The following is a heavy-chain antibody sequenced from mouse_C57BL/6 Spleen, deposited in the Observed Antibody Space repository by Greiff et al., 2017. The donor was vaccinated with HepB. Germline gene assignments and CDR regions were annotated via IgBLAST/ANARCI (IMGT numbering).Heavy chain of an antibody. CDR3: ARRDSNYVRNAMDY. CDR1: GYTFTSYW. CDR2: IDPSDSYT. J-gene: IGHJ4*01. V-gene: IGHV1-59*01. D-gene: IGHD2-5*01. Sequence: QVHVKQPGAELVRPGTSVKLSCKASGYTFTSYWMHWVKQRPGQGLEWIGVIDPSDSYTNYNQKFKGKATLTVDTSSSTAYMQLSSLTSEDSAVYYCARRDSNYVRNAMDYWGQGTSVTVSS.